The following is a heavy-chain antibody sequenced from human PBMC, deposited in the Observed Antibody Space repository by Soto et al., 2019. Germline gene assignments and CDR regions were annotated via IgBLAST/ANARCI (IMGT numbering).Heavy chain of an antibody. CDR2: ISANNGNT. J-gene: IGHJ4*02. Sequence: QVQLVQSGAEVKKPGASVKVSCKASGYTFTSYGISWVRQAPGQRLEWMGWISANNGNTNYAQKLQGRVTMTTDTSTSTAKMELRSLRSDATAVYYCARDRGSYALDYWGQGTLVTVSS. D-gene: IGHD1-26*01. CDR1: GYTFTSYG. CDR3: ARDRGSYALDY. V-gene: IGHV1-18*01.